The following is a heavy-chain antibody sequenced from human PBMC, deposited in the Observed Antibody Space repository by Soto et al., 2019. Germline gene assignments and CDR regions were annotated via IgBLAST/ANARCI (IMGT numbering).Heavy chain of an antibody. CDR3: ARHGKENYYGSGSYYPGVYYYYYGMDV. V-gene: IGHV4-39*01. CDR2: IYYSGST. CDR1: GGSISSSSYY. D-gene: IGHD3-10*01. J-gene: IGHJ6*02. Sequence: SETLSLTCTVSGGSISSSSYYWGWIRQPPGKGLEWIGSIYYSGSTYYNPSLKSRVTISVDTSKNQFSLNLSSVTAADTAVYYCARHGKENYYGSGSYYPGVYYYYYGMDVWGQGTTVTVSS.